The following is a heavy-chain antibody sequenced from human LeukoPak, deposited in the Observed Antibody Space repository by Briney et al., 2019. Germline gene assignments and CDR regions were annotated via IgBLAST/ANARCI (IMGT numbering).Heavy chain of an antibody. Sequence: GGSLRLSCAASGFTFSTFAMSWVRQAPGKGLAWVSHISASGASTYYADSVKGRFTISRDNSKSTLYLQVNSLKVEDTAVYYCAKYYYGMDVWGQGITVTVSS. CDR1: GFTFSTFA. CDR2: ISASGAST. V-gene: IGHV3-23*01. J-gene: IGHJ6*02. CDR3: AKYYYGMDV.